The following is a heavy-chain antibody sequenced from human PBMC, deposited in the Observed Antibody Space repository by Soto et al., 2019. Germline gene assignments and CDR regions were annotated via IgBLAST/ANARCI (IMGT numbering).Heavy chain of an antibody. J-gene: IGHJ6*02. CDR2: IYYSGST. Sequence: SETLSLTCTVSGGSISSSSYYWGWIRQPPGKGLEWIGSIYYSGSTYYNPSLKSRVTISVDTSKNQFSLKLSSVTAADTAVYYCARTITIFGVVMGYYYYGMDVWGQGTTVTVSS. CDR1: GGSISSSSYY. V-gene: IGHV4-39*01. D-gene: IGHD3-3*01. CDR3: ARTITIFGVVMGYYYYGMDV.